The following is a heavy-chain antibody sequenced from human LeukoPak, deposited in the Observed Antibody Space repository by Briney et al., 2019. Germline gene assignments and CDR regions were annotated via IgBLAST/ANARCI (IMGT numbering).Heavy chain of an antibody. J-gene: IGHJ4*02. CDR3: ARTTVFDY. D-gene: IGHD1-14*01. CDR2: ISSSVSTI. V-gene: IGHV3-48*02. Sequence: GGSLRLSCATSGFTFSSYIMSWVRQAPGKGVEWVSYISSSVSTIYYAASVKGRFIISRDNARKSVSLQMNSLRDEDTAVYYCARTTVFDYWGQGTLVTVSS. CDR1: GFTFSSYI.